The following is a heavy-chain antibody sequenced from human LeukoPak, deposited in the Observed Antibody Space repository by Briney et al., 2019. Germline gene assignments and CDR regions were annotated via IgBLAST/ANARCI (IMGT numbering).Heavy chain of an antibody. CDR3: ARARTTPRSFWFDP. Sequence: ASVKVSCKASGYTFTGYYIHWVRQAPGQGLEWMGWISPNSGGTNYAREFQGRVTMTRDTSISTAYMEFSRLRSDDTAVYYCARARTTPRSFWFDPWGQGTLVTVSS. CDR2: ISPNSGGT. V-gene: IGHV1-2*02. J-gene: IGHJ5*02. CDR1: GYTFTGYY. D-gene: IGHD1/OR15-1a*01.